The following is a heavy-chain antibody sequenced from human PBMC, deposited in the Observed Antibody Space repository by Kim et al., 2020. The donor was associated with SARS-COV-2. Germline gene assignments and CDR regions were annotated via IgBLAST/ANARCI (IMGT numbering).Heavy chain of an antibody. CDR2: ISSTPGII. CDR3: ARSGCTGGSCYSRVGWFDP. CDR1: GFTFSNYD. J-gene: IGHJ5*02. D-gene: IGHD2-15*01. Sequence: GGSLRLSCAASGFTFSNYDMNWVRQAPGKGLEWVSSISSTPGIIYYADSVKGRFTVSRDNAKNSLYLQMNSLRDVDTALYYCARSGCTGGSCYSRVGWFDPWGQGTLVTVSS. V-gene: IGHV3-48*02.